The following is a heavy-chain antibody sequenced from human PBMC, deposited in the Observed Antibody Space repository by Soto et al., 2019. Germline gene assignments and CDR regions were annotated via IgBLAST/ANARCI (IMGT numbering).Heavy chain of an antibody. CDR3: ARGLILWCGELSRRGYHYYYMDV. J-gene: IGHJ6*03. CDR1: GGSFSGYY. D-gene: IGHD3-10*01. Sequence: QVQLQQWGAGLLKPSETLSLTCAVYGGSFSGYYWSWIRQPPGKGLEWIGEINESGSTKYNPSLNSRVTISVHTTKNQFSLKLSSVTAADKSVYYCARGLILWCGELSRRGYHYYYMDVWGKGTTFTVFS. V-gene: IGHV4-34*01. CDR2: INESGST.